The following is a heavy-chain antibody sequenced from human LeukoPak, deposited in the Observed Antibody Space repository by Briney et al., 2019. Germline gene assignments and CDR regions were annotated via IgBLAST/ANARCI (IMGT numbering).Heavy chain of an antibody. CDR2: ISSSSSYI. CDR3: ARDDYGDYVY. D-gene: IGHD4-17*01. Sequence: GGSLRLSCAASGFTFSRYSMNWVRQAPGKGLEWVSSISSSSSYIYYADSVKGRFAISRDNAKNSLYLQMNSLRAEDTAVYYCARDDYGDYVYWGQGTLVTVSS. J-gene: IGHJ4*02. CDR1: GFTFSRYS. V-gene: IGHV3-21*01.